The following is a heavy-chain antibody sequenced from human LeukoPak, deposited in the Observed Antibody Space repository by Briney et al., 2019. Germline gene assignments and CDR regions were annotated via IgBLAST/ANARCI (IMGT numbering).Heavy chain of an antibody. V-gene: IGHV3-48*01. CDR3: AKGLRFLEWLSYFDY. CDR1: GFTFSSYS. CDR2: ISSSSSTI. Sequence: GGSLRLSSAASGFTFSSYSMNWVRQAPGKGLEWVSYISSSSSTIYYADSVKGRFTISRDNSKNTLYLQMNSLRAEDTAVYYCAKGLRFLEWLSYFDYWGQGTLVTVSS. D-gene: IGHD3-3*01. J-gene: IGHJ4*02.